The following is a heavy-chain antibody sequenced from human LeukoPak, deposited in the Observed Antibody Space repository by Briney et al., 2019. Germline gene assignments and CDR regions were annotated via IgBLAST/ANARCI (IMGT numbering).Heavy chain of an antibody. CDR2: ISGSGGST. V-gene: IGHV3-23*01. D-gene: IGHD3-22*01. CDR1: GFTFSSYA. CDR3: AKAHDSSGYYSPEPAVFDY. Sequence: GGSLRLSCAASGFTFSSYAMSWVRQAPGKGLEWVSAISGSGGSTYYADSVRGRFTISRDNSKNTLYLQMNSLRAEDTAVYYCAKAHDSSGYYSPEPAVFDYWGQGTLVTVSS. J-gene: IGHJ4*02.